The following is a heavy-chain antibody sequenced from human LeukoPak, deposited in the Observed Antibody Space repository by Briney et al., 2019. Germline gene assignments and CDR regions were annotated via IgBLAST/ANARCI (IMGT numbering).Heavy chain of an antibody. CDR2: ISWNSNSI. D-gene: IGHD2-8*01. CDR1: GFTFDDYA. CDR3: AKDTGGVVAQYFQH. V-gene: IGHV3-9*01. J-gene: IGHJ1*01. Sequence: GRSLRLSCAASGFTFDDYAMHWVRQAPGKGLEWVSGISWNSNSIGYADSVKGRFTISRGNAKNSLYLQMNSLRPEDTALYYCAKDTGGVVAQYFQHWGQGTLVTVSS.